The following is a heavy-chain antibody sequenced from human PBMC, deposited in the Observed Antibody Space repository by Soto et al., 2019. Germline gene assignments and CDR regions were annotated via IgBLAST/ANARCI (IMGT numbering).Heavy chain of an antibody. CDR2: IYYSGST. D-gene: IGHD3-3*01. CDR1: GGSISSGGYY. Sequence: SLTCTVSGGSISSGGYYWSWIRQHPGKGLEWIGYIYYSGSTYYNPSLKSRVTISVDTSKNQFSLKLSSVTAADTAVYYCARARGHDFWSGYSYYFDYWGQGTLVTVYS. CDR3: ARARGHDFWSGYSYYFDY. V-gene: IGHV4-31*03. J-gene: IGHJ4*02.